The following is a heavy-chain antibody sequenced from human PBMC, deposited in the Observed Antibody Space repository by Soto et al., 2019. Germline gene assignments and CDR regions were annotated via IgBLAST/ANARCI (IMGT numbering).Heavy chain of an antibody. J-gene: IGHJ6*02. V-gene: IGHV1-69*01. Sequence: QGQPVQPGSEVKKPGSSVRVSCKTGSFYAVSWVRQAPGQGLEWMGGLIPVFDTPSYAQKFQGRGPITADESKSTAYMELSSLRSEDTAFYYGASTPVTGSDSYAGMDAWDQGIVVTVSS. CDR3: ASTPVTGSDSYAGMDA. CDR1: SFYA. CDR2: LIPVFDTP. D-gene: IGHD6-25*01.